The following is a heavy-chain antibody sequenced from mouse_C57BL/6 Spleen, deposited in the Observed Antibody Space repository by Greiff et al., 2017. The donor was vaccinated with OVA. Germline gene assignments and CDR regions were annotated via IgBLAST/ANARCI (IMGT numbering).Heavy chain of an antibody. V-gene: IGHV6-3*01. D-gene: IGHD1-1*01. CDR1: GFTFSNYW. J-gene: IGHJ4*01. CDR3: TYCDGSSPYAMDY. Sequence: EVKLMESGGGLVQPGGSMKLSCVASGFTFSNYWMNWVRQSPEKGLEWVAQIRLKSDNYATHYAESVKGRFTISRDDSNSSDYLEMNNINTVDAGNYYSTYCDGSSPYAMDYWGQGTSVTVSS. CDR2: IRLKSDNYAT.